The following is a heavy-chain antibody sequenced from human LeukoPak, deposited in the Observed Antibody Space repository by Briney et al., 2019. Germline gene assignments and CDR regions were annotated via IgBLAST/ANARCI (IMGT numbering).Heavy chain of an antibody. V-gene: IGHV1-8*01. CDR2: MNPNSGNT. J-gene: IGHJ5*02. CDR3: ARDDVFPNWFDP. CDR1: GYTFTSYD. Sequence: ASVKVSCKASGYTFTSYDINWVRQATGQGLEWMGWMNPNSGNTGYAQKFQGRVTMTRNTSISTSYMELSSLRSEDTAVYYCARDDVFPNWFDPWGQGTLVTVSS.